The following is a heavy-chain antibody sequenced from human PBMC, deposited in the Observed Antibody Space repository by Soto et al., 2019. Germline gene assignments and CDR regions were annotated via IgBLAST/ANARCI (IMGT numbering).Heavy chain of an antibody. CDR3: ARRKVVTHPAGAFDI. Sequence: LRLSCAAYGFTFSSYEMNWVRQAPGKGLEWVSYISSSGSTIYYADSVKGRFTISRDNAKNSLYLQMNSLRAEDTAVYYCARRKVVTHPAGAFDIWGQGTMVTVSS. D-gene: IGHD2-15*01. J-gene: IGHJ3*02. CDR2: ISSSGSTI. V-gene: IGHV3-48*03. CDR1: GFTFSSYE.